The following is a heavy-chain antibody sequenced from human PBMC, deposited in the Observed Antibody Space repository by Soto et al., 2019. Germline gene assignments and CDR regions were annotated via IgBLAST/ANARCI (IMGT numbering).Heavy chain of an antibody. Sequence: QVQLVESGGGVVQPGRSLRLSCAASGFTFSSYGMHWVRQAPGKGLEWVAVIRYDGSNKYYADSVKGRFTISRDNSKNTLYLQMNSLRAEDTAVYYCAGAATTDYFDYWGQGTLVTVSS. CDR3: AGAATTDYFDY. CDR2: IRYDGSNK. V-gene: IGHV3-33*01. J-gene: IGHJ4*02. D-gene: IGHD4-17*01. CDR1: GFTFSSYG.